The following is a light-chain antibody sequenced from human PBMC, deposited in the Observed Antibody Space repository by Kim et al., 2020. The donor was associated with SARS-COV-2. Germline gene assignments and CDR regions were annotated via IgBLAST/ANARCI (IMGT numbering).Light chain of an antibody. CDR2: YDS. CDR1: NIGSKS. Sequence: SYELTQPPSVSVAPGKTAGITCGGNNIGSKSVHWYQRKPGQAPVLVIYYDSTRPSGIPERFSGSNSGNTATLTISRVEAGDEADYFCQVWDSTSDHHSVVFGGGTQLTVL. J-gene: IGLJ2*01. V-gene: IGLV3-21*04. CDR3: QVWDSTSDHHSVV.